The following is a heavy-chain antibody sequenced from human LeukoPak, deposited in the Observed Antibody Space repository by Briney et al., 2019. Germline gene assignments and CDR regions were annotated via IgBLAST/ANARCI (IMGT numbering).Heavy chain of an antibody. Sequence: PGGSLRLSCAASGFTFSSYGMSWVRQAPGKGLEWVSAISGSGGSTYYADSVKGRFTISRDNSKNTLYLQMNSLRAEDTAVYYCAKDYVLLWFGELLAFDYWGQGTLVTVSS. J-gene: IGHJ4*02. D-gene: IGHD3-10*01. CDR3: AKDYVLLWFGELLAFDY. CDR2: ISGSGGST. V-gene: IGHV3-23*01. CDR1: GFTFSSYG.